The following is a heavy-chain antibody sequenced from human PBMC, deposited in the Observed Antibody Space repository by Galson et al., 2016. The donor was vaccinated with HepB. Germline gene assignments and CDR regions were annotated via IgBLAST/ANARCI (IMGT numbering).Heavy chain of an antibody. V-gene: IGHV3-23*01. CDR2: ISSYSGRS. CDR1: GGSSSND. D-gene: IGHD4-17*01. CDR3: VTSGEPPAATSVY. J-gene: IGHJ4*02. Sequence: ETMSLSSAAAGGSSSNDICWGRQPPGKGLERDGAISSYSGRSDYDDPVKGRFTISIDNSRNTVSFAMATLTAADTAVYYCVTSGEPPAATSVYWGQGTLVTVSS.